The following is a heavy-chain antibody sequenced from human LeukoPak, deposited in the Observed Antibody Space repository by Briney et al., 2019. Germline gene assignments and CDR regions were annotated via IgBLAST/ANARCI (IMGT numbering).Heavy chain of an antibody. J-gene: IGHJ4*02. V-gene: IGHV3-30*02. D-gene: IGHD4/OR15-4a*01. CDR2: LRYDGSSK. CDR3: ARRAGAYSHPYDY. Sequence: GGSLRLSCEASGSMFSTYGMHWVRQAPGKGLERVAFLRYDGSSKFYADSVKGRFSISRDNSKNTLYLQMNSLRAEDTAVYYCARRAGAYSHPYDYWGQGTLVTVSS. CDR1: GSMFSTYG.